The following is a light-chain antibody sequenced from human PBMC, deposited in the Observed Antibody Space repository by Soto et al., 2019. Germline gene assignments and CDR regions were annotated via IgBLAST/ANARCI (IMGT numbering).Light chain of an antibody. J-gene: IGKJ4*01. Sequence: VLTQSPATLSLSPGERATLSCRASQSVSFYLAWYQQKPGQAPRLLIYDTSKRAHGIPARFSGSGSGTDFTLTITSVEPEDFAVYYCQQRNDWPPATFGGGTKVEIK. V-gene: IGKV3-11*01. CDR2: DTS. CDR1: QSVSFY. CDR3: QQRNDWPPAT.